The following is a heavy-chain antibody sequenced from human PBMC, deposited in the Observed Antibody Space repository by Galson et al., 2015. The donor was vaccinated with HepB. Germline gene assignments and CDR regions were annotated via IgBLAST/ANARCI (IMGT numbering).Heavy chain of an antibody. V-gene: IGHV3-30*18. CDR1: GFTFSSYG. CDR2: ISYDGSNK. Sequence: SLRLSCAASGFTFSSYGMHWVRQAPGKGLEWVAVISYDGSNKYYADSVKGRFTISRDNSKNTLYLQMNSLRAEDTAVYYCAKPWRSSGWYDAFDIWGQGTMVTVSS. D-gene: IGHD6-19*01. CDR3: AKPWRSSGWYDAFDI. J-gene: IGHJ3*02.